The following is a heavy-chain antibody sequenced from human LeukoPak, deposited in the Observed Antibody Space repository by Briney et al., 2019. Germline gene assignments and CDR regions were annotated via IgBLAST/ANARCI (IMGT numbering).Heavy chain of an antibody. D-gene: IGHD3-10*01. CDR2: VYYSGST. V-gene: IGHV4-39*07. J-gene: IGHJ3*02. Sequence: PSEALSLTCTVSGGSISSSSYYWGWIRQPPGKGLEWIGGVYYSGSTYYNPSLKSRVTISVDTSKNQFSLKLSSVTAADTAVYYCARVLLWFGELYDAFDIWGQGTMVTVSS. CDR3: ARVLLWFGELYDAFDI. CDR1: GGSISSSSYY.